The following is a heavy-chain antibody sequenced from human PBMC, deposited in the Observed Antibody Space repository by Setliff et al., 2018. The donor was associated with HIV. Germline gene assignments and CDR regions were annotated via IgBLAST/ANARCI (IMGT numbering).Heavy chain of an antibody. J-gene: IGHJ4*02. V-gene: IGHV4-39*01. D-gene: IGHD3-3*01. CDR2: IYYSGST. Sequence: PPGKGLEWIGSIYYSGSTYYNPSLKSRVTISVDTSKNQFSLKLSSVTAADTAVYYCARHRFLGSATYYFDYWGQGTLVTVSS. CDR3: ARHRFLGSATYYFDY.